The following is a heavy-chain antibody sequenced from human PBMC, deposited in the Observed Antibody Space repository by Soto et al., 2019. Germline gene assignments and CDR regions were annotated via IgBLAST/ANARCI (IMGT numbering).Heavy chain of an antibody. V-gene: IGHV1-69*13. Sequence: ASVKVSCKASGGTFSSYAISWVRQAPGQGLEWMGGIIPIFGTANYAQKFQGRVTITADESTSTAYMELSSLRSEDTAVYYCASGRHDDAFDIWGQGXMVTVSS. CDR1: GGTFSSYA. J-gene: IGHJ3*02. D-gene: IGHD6-25*01. CDR2: IIPIFGTA. CDR3: ASGRHDDAFDI.